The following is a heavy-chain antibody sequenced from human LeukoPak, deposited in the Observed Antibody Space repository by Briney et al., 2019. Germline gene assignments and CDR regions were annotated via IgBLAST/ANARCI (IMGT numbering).Heavy chain of an antibody. CDR3: ARTYYDFWSGYSGAFDI. Sequence: ASVKVSCKASGYTFTSYDINWVRQATGQGLEWMGWMNPNSGNTGYAQKFQGRVTMTRNTSISTAYMELSSLRSEDTAVYYCARTYYDFWSGYSGAFDIWGQGTMVTVSS. D-gene: IGHD3-3*01. J-gene: IGHJ3*02. CDR1: GYTFTSYD. V-gene: IGHV1-8*01. CDR2: MNPNSGNT.